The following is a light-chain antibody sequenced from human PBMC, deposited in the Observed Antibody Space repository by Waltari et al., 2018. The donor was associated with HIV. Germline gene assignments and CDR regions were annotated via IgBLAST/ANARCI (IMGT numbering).Light chain of an antibody. CDR2: GAS. Sequence: DIVLIQSPGTLSLSPGERATLPCRASQSVSSSYLAWYQQKPGQAPRLLICGASSRATGIPDRFSGSGSGTDFTLTISRLEPEDFAVYYCQQYGSSPKTFGQGTKVEIK. V-gene: IGKV3-20*01. CDR1: QSVSSSY. J-gene: IGKJ1*01. CDR3: QQYGSSPKT.